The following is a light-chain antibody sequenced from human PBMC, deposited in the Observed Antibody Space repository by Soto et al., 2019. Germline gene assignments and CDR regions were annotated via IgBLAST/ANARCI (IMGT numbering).Light chain of an antibody. V-gene: IGLV2-14*01. Sequence: QSVLTQPPSVSGSPGQSITISCTGTSSDVDGYNYVSWYQYHPGKAPKLMIYDVNNRPSGVSNRFSGSKSGNTASLTISGLQAEDEADYYCSSFTISRNTVIFGGGTKLTVL. CDR1: SSDVDGYNY. CDR3: SSFTISRNTVI. CDR2: DVN. J-gene: IGLJ2*01.